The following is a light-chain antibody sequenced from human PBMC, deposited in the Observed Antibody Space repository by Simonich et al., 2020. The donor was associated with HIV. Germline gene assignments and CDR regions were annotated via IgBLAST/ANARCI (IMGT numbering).Light chain of an antibody. CDR3: QSYDISNHWV. CDR1: SGSIASNY. Sequence: NFMLTQPHSVSESPGKTVTISCTRSSGSIASNYVQWYQQRPGSAPTTVISEDNQRPSGVPDRFSGSIDSSSNSASLTISGLKTEDEADYYCQSYDISNHWVFGGGTKLTVL. V-gene: IGLV6-57*03. J-gene: IGLJ3*02. CDR2: EDN.